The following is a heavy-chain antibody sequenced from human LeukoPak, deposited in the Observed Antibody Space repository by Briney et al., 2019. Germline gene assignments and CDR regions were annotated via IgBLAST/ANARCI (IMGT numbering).Heavy chain of an antibody. J-gene: IGHJ6*03. D-gene: IGHD3-10*01. CDR1: GFTFSSSP. CDR3: ARRAGSYYATSYYYMDL. V-gene: IGHV3-64*01. Sequence: GGSLRLSCAASGFTFSSSPMYWVRQAPGKGLEYVSGISNNGGSTSYTNSVKGRFTISRDNSKNTLYLQMGSLRAEDMAVYYCARRAGSYYATSYYYMDLWGKGTTVIVSS. CDR2: ISNNGGST.